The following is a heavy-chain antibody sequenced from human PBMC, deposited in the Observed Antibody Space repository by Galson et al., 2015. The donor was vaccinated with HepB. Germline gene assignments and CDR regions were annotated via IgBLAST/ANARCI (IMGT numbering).Heavy chain of an antibody. CDR3: ARDLHY. CDR2: ISYDGSNK. Sequence: SLRLSCAASGFTFSSYAMHWVRQAPGKGLEWVAVISYDGSNKYYADSVKGRFTISRDNSKNTLYLQMNSLRAEDTAVYYCARDLHYWGQGTLVTVSS. V-gene: IGHV3-30*04. CDR1: GFTFSSYA. J-gene: IGHJ4*02.